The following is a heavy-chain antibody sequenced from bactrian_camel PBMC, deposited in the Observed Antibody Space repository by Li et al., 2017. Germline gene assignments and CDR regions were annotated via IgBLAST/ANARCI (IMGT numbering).Heavy chain of an antibody. CDR1: GDPYSSNC. CDR3: AAEPAVFTYCGGGYYPSNGY. J-gene: IGHJ6*01. CDR2: IDSDGTT. V-gene: IGHV3S53*01. Sequence: QLVESGGASVQAGKSLGLSCKITGDPYSSNCRAWFRQAPGKEREGVAAIDSDGTTSYADSVKGRFTISQDNAKNTLYLQMNSLKPEDTAMYYRAAEPAVFTYCGGGYYPSNGYWGQGTQVTVS. D-gene: IGHD2*01.